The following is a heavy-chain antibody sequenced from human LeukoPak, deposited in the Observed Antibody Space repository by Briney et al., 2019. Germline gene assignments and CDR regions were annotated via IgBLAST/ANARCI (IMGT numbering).Heavy chain of an antibody. Sequence: GGSLRLSCAASGFTFSSYGMHWVRQAPGKGLEWVAVISYDGSNKYYADSVKGRFTISRDNPKNTLYLQMNSLRAEDTAVYYCARDMAGGSSSLSFQHWGQGTLVTVSS. J-gene: IGHJ1*01. D-gene: IGHD6-13*01. CDR3: ARDMAGGSSSLSFQH. V-gene: IGHV3-30*03. CDR1: GFTFSSYG. CDR2: ISYDGSNK.